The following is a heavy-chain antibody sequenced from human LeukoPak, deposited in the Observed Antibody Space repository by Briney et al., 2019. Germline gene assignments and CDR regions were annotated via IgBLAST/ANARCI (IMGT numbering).Heavy chain of an antibody. D-gene: IGHD4-11*01. CDR3: ARYNRDSNPTYYFDY. CDR1: GYTFTGYY. J-gene: IGHJ4*02. V-gene: IGHV1-2*02. CDR2: INPNSGGT. Sequence: ASVKVSCKASGYTFTGYYMHWVRQAPGQGLEWMGWINPNSGGTNYAQKFQGRVTMTRDTSINTAYMELSRLRSDDTAVYYCARYNRDSNPTYYFDYWGQGTLVTVSS.